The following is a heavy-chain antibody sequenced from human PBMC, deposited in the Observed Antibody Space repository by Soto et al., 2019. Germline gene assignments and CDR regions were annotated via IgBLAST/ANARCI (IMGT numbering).Heavy chain of an antibody. D-gene: IGHD1-26*01. Sequence: GDSVKVSCKASGYTFTSYAMHWVRQAPGQRLEWMGWINAGNGNTKYSQKFQGRVTITRDTSASTAYMELSSLRSEDTAVYYCARGGSLYWYFDLWGRGTLVTVSS. CDR3: ARGGSLYWYFDL. J-gene: IGHJ2*01. CDR2: INAGNGNT. V-gene: IGHV1-3*01. CDR1: GYTFTSYA.